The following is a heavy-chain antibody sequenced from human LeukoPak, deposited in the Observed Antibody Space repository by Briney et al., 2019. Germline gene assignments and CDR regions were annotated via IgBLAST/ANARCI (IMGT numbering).Heavy chain of an antibody. CDR3: ARGCPGY. Sequence: SETLSLTCAVYGGSFSDHCWAWIRQTPGKGLEWIGQISHSGTTSYNPSLKSRVTMSVDTSKNKFSLKLTSVTAADTAVYYCARGCPGYWGQGTLVTVSS. CDR1: GGSFSDHC. CDR2: ISHSGTT. V-gene: IGHV4-34*01. J-gene: IGHJ4*02.